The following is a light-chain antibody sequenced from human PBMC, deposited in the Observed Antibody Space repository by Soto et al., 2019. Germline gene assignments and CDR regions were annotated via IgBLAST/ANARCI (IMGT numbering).Light chain of an antibody. J-gene: IGKJ4*01. CDR3: QQRSNWPPT. Sequence: EIVLTQSPATLSLSPGERATLSCRASQSISRYLAWYQQKPGQAPRCLIYDASNRATGIPARFSGGGTGTDLTLTISSLEPEDYAVYYCQQRSNWPPTFGGGTKVEIK. CDR1: QSISRY. CDR2: DAS. V-gene: IGKV3-11*01.